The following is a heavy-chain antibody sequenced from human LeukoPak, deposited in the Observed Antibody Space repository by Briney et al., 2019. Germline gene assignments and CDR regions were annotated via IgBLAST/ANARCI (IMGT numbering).Heavy chain of an antibody. V-gene: IGHV4-39*07. D-gene: IGHD3-22*01. CDR1: GGSVNSGTWY. CDR2: IYYSGSA. CDR3: ARKPIVNSAWYYFDF. J-gene: IGHJ4*02. Sequence: SETLSLTCTVSGGSVNSGTWYWSWIRQPPGKGLEWIGDIYYSGSAYYSPSLKSRVTMSVDTSKNQFSLKLSSVTAADTAVYYCARKPIVNSAWYYFDFWGQGTLVTVSS.